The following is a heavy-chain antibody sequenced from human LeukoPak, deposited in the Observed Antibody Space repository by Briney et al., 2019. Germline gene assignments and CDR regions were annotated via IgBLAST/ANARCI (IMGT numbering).Heavy chain of an antibody. D-gene: IGHD3-22*01. V-gene: IGHV4-39*01. J-gene: IGHJ4*02. CDR1: GDSVNTIIYF. CDR3: ARARHRFDSRGYYFDY. Sequence: SETLSLTCTVSGDSVNTIIYFWGWLRQPPGKGLEWIATIDYSGSSYYNPSLKTRLTISVDTSKNQFSLKLASVTATDTAVFYCARARHRFDSRGYYFDYWGQGKPVTVSS. CDR2: IDYSGSS.